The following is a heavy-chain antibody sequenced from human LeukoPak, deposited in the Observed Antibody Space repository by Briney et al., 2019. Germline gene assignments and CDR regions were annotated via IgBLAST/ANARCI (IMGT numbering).Heavy chain of an antibody. Sequence: GGSLRLSCAASGFGFSSYALHWVRQTPGKGLEWLALISYDGSNQHYAPSVKGRFTISRDNAKNTVDLQMNSLRPEDTAVYYCAKDHYVLRTFGWPRDWGQGTLVMVSS. V-gene: IGHV3-30*18. J-gene: IGHJ4*02. D-gene: IGHD3-9*01. CDR1: GFGFSSYA. CDR3: AKDHYVLRTFGWPRD. CDR2: ISYDGSNQ.